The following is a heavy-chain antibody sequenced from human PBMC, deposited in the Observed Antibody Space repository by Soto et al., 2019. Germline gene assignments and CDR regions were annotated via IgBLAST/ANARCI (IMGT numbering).Heavy chain of an antibody. CDR1: GGSFSGYY. D-gene: IGHD2-8*02. Sequence: PSETLSLTCAVYGGSFSGYYWSWIRQPPGKGPEWIGEINHSGSTNYNPSLKSRVTISVDTSKNQFSLKLSSVTAADTAVYYCARGQSSLLLDCWGQGVLVTVSS. CDR3: ARGQSSLLLDC. V-gene: IGHV4-34*01. J-gene: IGHJ4*02. CDR2: INHSGST.